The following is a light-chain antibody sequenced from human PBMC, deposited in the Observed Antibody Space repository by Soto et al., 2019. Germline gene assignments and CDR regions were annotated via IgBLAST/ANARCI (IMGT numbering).Light chain of an antibody. Sequence: EMVMTQSPATLSVSPGERATLSCRASQSVTTNLAWFQQKPGQAPKLLIFGASMRATGIPARFSGSGSGTEFTLISSSLQSEYSATYSCQQYNNWPPYSFGQGTKLEIK. J-gene: IGKJ2*01. CDR2: GAS. CDR3: QQYNNWPPYS. CDR1: QSVTTN. V-gene: IGKV3-15*01.